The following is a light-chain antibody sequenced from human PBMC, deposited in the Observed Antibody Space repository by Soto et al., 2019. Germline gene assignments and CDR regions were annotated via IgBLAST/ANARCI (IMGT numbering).Light chain of an antibody. CDR3: QQSYTTPYT. J-gene: IGKJ5*01. CDR2: AAS. CDR1: QSITSY. V-gene: IGKV1-39*01. Sequence: QMTQSPSSLSASLGDIITSTCRASQSITSYLNWYQQKPGKAPNLLIYAASSLQSGVPSRFSGSGSGTDFTLTISSLQPEDFATYYCQQSYTTPYTLGQGTRLEIK.